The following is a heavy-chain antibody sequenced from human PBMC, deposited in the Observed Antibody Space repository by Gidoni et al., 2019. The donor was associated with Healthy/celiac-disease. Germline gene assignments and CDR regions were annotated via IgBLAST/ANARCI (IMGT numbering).Heavy chain of an antibody. V-gene: IGHV3-30*18. Sequence: QVQLVESGGGVVQPGRSLRLSCSASGFPFRSYGMYWVRQAPGKGWEWLAVISYDGSNKYYADSVKGRFTISRDNSKNTLYLQMNSLRAEDTAVYYCAKDKPEPWDYDSSGYFSWGQGTLVTVSS. D-gene: IGHD3-22*01. CDR1: GFPFRSYG. J-gene: IGHJ5*02. CDR2: ISYDGSNK. CDR3: AKDKPEPWDYDSSGYFS.